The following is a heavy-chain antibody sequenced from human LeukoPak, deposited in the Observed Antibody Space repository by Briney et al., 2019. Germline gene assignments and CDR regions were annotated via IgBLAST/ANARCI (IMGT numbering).Heavy chain of an antibody. CDR1: GYTFTDYY. CDR3: ARRVQITGVFDY. CDR2: INPKTGGT. Sequence: ASVKVSCKASGYTFTDYYMHWVRQAPGQGLQWMGRINPKTGGTNYAQKFQGRVTMTGDTSISTADMQLSRLGSDDTAGYYCARRVQITGVFDYWGQGTLVTVSS. J-gene: IGHJ4*02. D-gene: IGHD2-8*02. V-gene: IGHV1-2*06.